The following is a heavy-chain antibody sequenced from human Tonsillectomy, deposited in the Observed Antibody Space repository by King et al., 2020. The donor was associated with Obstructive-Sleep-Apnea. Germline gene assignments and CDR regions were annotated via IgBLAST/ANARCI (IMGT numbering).Heavy chain of an antibody. CDR2: IYWDDDK. V-gene: IGHV2-5*02. D-gene: IGHD3-9*01. Sequence: ITLKESGPTLVKPPQTLTLTCTFSGFSLSTSGVAVGWIRQPPGKALEWLALIYWDDDKRYSPSLKSRVSITKDTFKNQVVLTMTNMDPVDTATYYCAHLFDFLADVWGQGTTVTVSS. CDR3: AHLFDFLADV. CDR1: GFSLSTSGVA. J-gene: IGHJ6*02.